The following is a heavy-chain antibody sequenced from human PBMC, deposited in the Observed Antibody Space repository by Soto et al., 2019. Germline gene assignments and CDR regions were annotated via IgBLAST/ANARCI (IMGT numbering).Heavy chain of an antibody. CDR1: GGTFSSYA. CDR3: GGGLGSYYDSSGYTNWFDP. CDR2: IIPIFGTA. V-gene: IGHV1-69*01. J-gene: IGHJ5*02. Sequence: QVQLVQSGAEVKKPGSSVKVSCKASGGTFSSYAISWVRQAPGQGLEWMGGIIPIFGTANYAQKFQGRVTITADESTSTAYNGPRSLRSEDTAVYYCGGGLGSYYDSSGYTNWFDPWGQGTLVPVSS. D-gene: IGHD3-22*01.